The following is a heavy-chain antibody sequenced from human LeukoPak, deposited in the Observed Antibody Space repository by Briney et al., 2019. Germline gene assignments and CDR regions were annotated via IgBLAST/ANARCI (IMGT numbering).Heavy chain of an antibody. CDR1: GFTFSSYG. J-gene: IGHJ4*02. Sequence: GGSLRLSCAASGFTFSSYGMHWVRQAPGKGLEWVAVISYDGSNKYYADSVKGRFTISRDNSKNTLYLRMNSLRAEDTAVYYCAKGHWGDYYDYWGQGTLVTVSS. CDR3: AKGHWGDYYDY. CDR2: ISYDGSNK. D-gene: IGHD3-16*01. V-gene: IGHV3-30*18.